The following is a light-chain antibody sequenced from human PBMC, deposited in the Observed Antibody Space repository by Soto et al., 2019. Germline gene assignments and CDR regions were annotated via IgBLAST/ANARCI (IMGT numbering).Light chain of an antibody. CDR1: QTISSNY. Sequence: EIVLTRSPGTLSLSAGERATLSCRASQTISSNYLAWYQQKPGQAPRLLIFGASYRATGIPDRFSGSGSGTDFTLNISRLEPEDFAVYYCQQYGRSPPEFTFGPGTKVDIK. J-gene: IGKJ3*01. CDR2: GAS. CDR3: QQYGRSPPEFT. V-gene: IGKV3-20*01.